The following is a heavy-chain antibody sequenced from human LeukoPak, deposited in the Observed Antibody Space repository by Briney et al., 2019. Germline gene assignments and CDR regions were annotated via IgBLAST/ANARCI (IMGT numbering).Heavy chain of an antibody. CDR1: GYTFTSYD. CDR2: MDPDSGNT. CDR3: ARAGLGTDFDY. V-gene: IGHV1-8*03. J-gene: IGHJ4*02. D-gene: IGHD3/OR15-3a*01. Sequence: GASVKVSCKASGYTFTSYDINWVRQATGQGLQWMGWMDPDSGNTGYAQKLQGRVIITRNTSISTAYMELSSLRSEDTAVYYCARAGLGTDFDYWGQGTLVTVSS.